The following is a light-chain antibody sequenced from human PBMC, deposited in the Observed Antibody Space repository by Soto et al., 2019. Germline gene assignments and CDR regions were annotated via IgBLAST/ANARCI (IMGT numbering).Light chain of an antibody. J-gene: IGKJ4*01. Sequence: EIVLTQSPGTLSLSPGERATLSCRASQSVRNNFLGWYQQKPGQAPRLLIYEASKRATGIPDRFTGSGSGTDFTLTISRLEPEDSAVYYCQQYATSPQNTFGGGTRVEIK. CDR3: QQYATSPQNT. V-gene: IGKV3-20*01. CDR2: EAS. CDR1: QSVRNNF.